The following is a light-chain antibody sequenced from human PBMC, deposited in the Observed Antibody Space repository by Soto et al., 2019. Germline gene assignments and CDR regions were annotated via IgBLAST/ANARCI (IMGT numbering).Light chain of an antibody. CDR1: SSDVGSYNR. V-gene: IGLV2-18*02. CDR2: EVS. J-gene: IGLJ1*01. Sequence: QSALTQPPSVSGSPGQSVTISCTGTSSDVGSYNRVSWYQQPPGTAPKFMIYEVSNRPSGVPDRFSGSKSGNTASLTISGLQAEDEADYYCSAYTSSSTFVFGTGTKVTVL. CDR3: SAYTSSSTFV.